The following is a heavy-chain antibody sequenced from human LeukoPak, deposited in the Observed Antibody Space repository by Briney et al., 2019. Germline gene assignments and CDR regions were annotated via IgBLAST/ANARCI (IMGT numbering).Heavy chain of an antibody. CDR3: ARGDSSGYWVDAFDI. CDR2: IYTSGST. J-gene: IGHJ3*02. CDR1: GGSISSYY. D-gene: IGHD3-22*01. Sequence: PSETLSLTCTVSGGSISSYYWSWIRQPAGKGLEWIGRIYTSGSTNCNPSLKSRVTISVDTSKNQFSLKLSSVTAADTAVYYCARGDSSGYWVDAFDIWGQGTMVTVSS. V-gene: IGHV4-4*07.